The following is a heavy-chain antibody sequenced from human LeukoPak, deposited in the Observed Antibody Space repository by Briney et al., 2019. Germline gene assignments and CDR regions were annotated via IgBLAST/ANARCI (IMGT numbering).Heavy chain of an antibody. J-gene: IGHJ4*02. CDR2: IYPGDSDT. CDR1: GYSFSSYW. Sequence: GESLKISCKGSGYSFSSYWIGWVRQMPGKGLEWMGIIYPGDSDTRYSPSLQGQVTISADKSINTAYLQWSSLKASDTAIYYCARSWVAGYGTVLDSSGTGGLVTVSS. CDR3: ARSWVAGYGTVLDS. D-gene: IGHD6-19*01. V-gene: IGHV5-51*01.